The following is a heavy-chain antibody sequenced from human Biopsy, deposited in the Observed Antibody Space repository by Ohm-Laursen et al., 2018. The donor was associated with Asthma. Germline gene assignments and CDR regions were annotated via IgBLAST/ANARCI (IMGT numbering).Heavy chain of an antibody. CDR2: IYSVFGTT. V-gene: IGHV1-69*01. CDR3: ARKAGSCISRTCYSLDF. J-gene: IGHJ4*02. CDR1: GGTFNTYV. D-gene: IGHD2-2*01. Sequence: SSVKVSCKSLGGTFNTYVTGWVRQAPGQGLEWTGGIYSVFGTTNYPQKFQDRVTITADDSTSTVYMELSSLRSEDTAVYYCARKAGSCISRTCYSLDFWGRGTLVTVSS.